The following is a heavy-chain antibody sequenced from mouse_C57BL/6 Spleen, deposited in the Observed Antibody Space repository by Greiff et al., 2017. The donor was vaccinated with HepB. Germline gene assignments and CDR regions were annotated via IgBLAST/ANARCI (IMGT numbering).Heavy chain of an antibody. Sequence: EVHLVESGPELVKPGASVKMSCKASGYTFTDYNMHWVKQSHGKSLEWIGYINPNNGGTSYNQKFKGKATLTVNKSSSTAYMELRSLTSEDSAVYYCAPYYGSSYAMDYWGQGTSVTVSS. CDR3: APYYGSSYAMDY. CDR2: INPNNGGT. D-gene: IGHD1-1*01. V-gene: IGHV1-22*01. J-gene: IGHJ4*01. CDR1: GYTFTDYN.